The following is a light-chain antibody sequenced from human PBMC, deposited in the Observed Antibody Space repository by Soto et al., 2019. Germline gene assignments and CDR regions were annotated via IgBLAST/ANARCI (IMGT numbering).Light chain of an antibody. Sequence: DIQMTQSPSSLSASVGDGVTITCSASQNINNYLNWYQQQPGKAPKLLIYAASSLQSGVPSRFSGSGSETEFTLTISSLQPEDFATYSCQQSYSTTWTFGQGTKVDIK. CDR2: AAS. CDR1: QNINNY. V-gene: IGKV1-39*01. CDR3: QQSYSTTWT. J-gene: IGKJ1*01.